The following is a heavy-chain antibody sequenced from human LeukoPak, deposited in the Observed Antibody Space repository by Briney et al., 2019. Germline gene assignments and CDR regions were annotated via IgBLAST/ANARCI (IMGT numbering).Heavy chain of an antibody. D-gene: IGHD3-10*01. J-gene: IGHJ4*02. V-gene: IGHV3-48*04. Sequence: GGSLRLSCAASGFIFSSYTMNWVRQAPGKGLEWVSFISSTGSTLYYADSVKGRFTISKDDAKNSLYLQMNSLRAEDTAVYYCAREDSYYYGSGSYPFDYWGQGTLVTVSS. CDR1: GFIFSSYT. CDR3: AREDSYYYGSGSYPFDY. CDR2: ISSTGSTL.